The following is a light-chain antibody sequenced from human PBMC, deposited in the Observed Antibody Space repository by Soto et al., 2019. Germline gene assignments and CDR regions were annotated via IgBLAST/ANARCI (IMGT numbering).Light chain of an antibody. Sequence: DIVMTQSPDSLAVSLGERATIYCKSSQSVFYSSNNKNYLAWYQQKPGQPPKLLIYWASARESGVPDRFSGSGSGTDFTLTISSLQAEDVAIYYCQQYYLVPVIFGQGTKLEIK. J-gene: IGKJ2*01. CDR3: QQYYLVPVI. CDR1: QSVFYSSNNKNY. CDR2: WAS. V-gene: IGKV4-1*01.